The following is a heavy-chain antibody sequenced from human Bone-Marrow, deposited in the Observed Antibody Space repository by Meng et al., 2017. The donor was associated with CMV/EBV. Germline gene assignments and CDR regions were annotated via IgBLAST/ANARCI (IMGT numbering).Heavy chain of an antibody. J-gene: IGHJ6*02. CDR1: GFIFTDHY. Sequence: GGSLRLSCAASGFIFTDHYMDWVRQAPGKGLEWVGRIKNKANSYTTEYAASVKGRFTISRDDSKNSLYLQMNSLRAEDTAVYYCARDFNWNYGYGMDVWGQGTTVTVSS. CDR2: IKNKANSYTT. CDR3: ARDFNWNYGYGMDV. D-gene: IGHD1-7*01. V-gene: IGHV3-72*01.